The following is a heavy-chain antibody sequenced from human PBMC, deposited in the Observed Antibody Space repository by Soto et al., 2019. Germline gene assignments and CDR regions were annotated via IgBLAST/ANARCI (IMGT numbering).Heavy chain of an antibody. J-gene: IGHJ4*02. CDR3: ARGWASIAAAIDY. D-gene: IGHD6-13*01. CDR2: INHSGST. CDR1: GGSFSGYY. Sequence: SETLSLTCAVYGGSFSGYYWSWIRQPPGKGLEWIGEINHSGSTNYNPSLKSRVTISVDTSKNQFSLKLSSVTAADTAVYYCARGWASIAAAIDYWGQGTLVTVSS. V-gene: IGHV4-34*01.